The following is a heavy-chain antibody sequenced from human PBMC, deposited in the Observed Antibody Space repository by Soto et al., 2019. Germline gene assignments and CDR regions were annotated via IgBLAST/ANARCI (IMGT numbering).Heavy chain of an antibody. Sequence: QVQLQESGPGLVKPSQNLSLTCTVSGGSISSGSYYWSWIRQHPGKGQEWIGYIYNSGSTYYNPSIKSRVTMSVDTSKNQFSLRLSSVTAADTAVYYCARGLRTATGAHFDYWGQGTLVTVS. J-gene: IGHJ4*02. CDR2: IYNSGST. D-gene: IGHD2-21*02. CDR3: ARGLRTATGAHFDY. CDR1: GGSISSGSYY. V-gene: IGHV4-31*03.